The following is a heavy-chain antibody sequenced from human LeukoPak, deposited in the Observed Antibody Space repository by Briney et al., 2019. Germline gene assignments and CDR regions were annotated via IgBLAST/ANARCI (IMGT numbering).Heavy chain of an antibody. CDR1: GFTFSSYG. V-gene: IGHV3-30*18. J-gene: IGHJ4*02. D-gene: IGHD6-19*01. CDR2: ISYDGSNK. CDR3: AKDRHPYTSGRYYFDY. Sequence: GGSLRLSCAASGFTFSSYGMHWVRQAPGKGLHWVAGISYDGSNKYYADSVKGRFTISRDNSKNTLYLQMSSLRDEDTAIYYCAKDRHPYTSGRYYFDYWGQGTLVTVSS.